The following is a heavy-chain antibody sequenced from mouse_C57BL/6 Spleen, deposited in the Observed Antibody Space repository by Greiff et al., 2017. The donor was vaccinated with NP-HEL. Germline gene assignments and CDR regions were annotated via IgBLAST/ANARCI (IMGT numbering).Heavy chain of an antibody. J-gene: IGHJ1*03. V-gene: IGHV2-2*01. CDR2: IWSGGST. D-gene: IGHD1-1*01. Sequence: QVQLQQSGPGLVQPSQSLSITCTVSGFSLTSYGVHWVRQSPGKGLEWLGVIWSGGSTDYNAAFISRLSISKDNSKSQVFFKMNSLQADDTAIYYCARNRIYYGSSYGYFDVWGTGTTVTVSS. CDR3: ARNRIYYGSSYGYFDV. CDR1: GFSLTSYG.